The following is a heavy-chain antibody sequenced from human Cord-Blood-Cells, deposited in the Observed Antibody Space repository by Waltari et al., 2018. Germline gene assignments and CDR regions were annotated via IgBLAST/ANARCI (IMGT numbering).Heavy chain of an antibody. CDR1: GGSFSGYS. CDR3: ARGGRIAAAGTRNWYFDL. CDR2: INHSGST. Sequence: QVQLQQWGAGLLKPSETLSLTCAVYGGSFSGYSRSWIRQPPGQGLEWIGEINHSGSTNYNPSLKSRVTISVDTSKNQFSLKLSSVTAADTAVYYCARGGRIAAAGTRNWYFDLWGRGTLVTVSS. V-gene: IGHV4-34*01. J-gene: IGHJ2*01. D-gene: IGHD6-13*01.